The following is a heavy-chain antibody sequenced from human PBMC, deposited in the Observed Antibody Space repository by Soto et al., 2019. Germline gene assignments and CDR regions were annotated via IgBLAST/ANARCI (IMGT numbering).Heavy chain of an antibody. V-gene: IGHV3-64D*06. CDR3: VKRGLLWFGESSMDV. J-gene: IGHJ6*02. D-gene: IGHD3-10*01. Sequence: GGSLRLSCSASGFTFSSYAMHWVRQAPGKGLEYVSAISSNGGSTYYADSVKGRFTISRDNSKNTLYLQMSSLRAEDTAVYYCVKRGLLWFGESSMDVWGQGTKVTVSS. CDR2: ISSNGGST. CDR1: GFTFSSYA.